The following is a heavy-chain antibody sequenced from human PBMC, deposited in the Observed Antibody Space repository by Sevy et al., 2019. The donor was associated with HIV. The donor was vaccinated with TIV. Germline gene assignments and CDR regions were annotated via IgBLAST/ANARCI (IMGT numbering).Heavy chain of an antibody. J-gene: IGHJ4*02. Sequence: ASVKVSCKTSGYTFTREAINWVRQAPGQGLEWMGWINTNTGNQAYAQGFTGRFVFSLDTSVSTAYLQINSLKADDSAMYFCARGAARTGSEYWGQGTLVTVSS. CDR2: INTNTGNQ. CDR3: ARGAARTGSEY. D-gene: IGHD7-27*01. V-gene: IGHV7-4-1*02. CDR1: GYTFTREA.